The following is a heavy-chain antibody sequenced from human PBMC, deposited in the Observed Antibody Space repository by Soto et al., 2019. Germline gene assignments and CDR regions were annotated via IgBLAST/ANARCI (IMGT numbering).Heavy chain of an antibody. Sequence: QVQLVQSGAEVKKPGSSVKVSCKVSGGTFSNYAISWVRQAPGHGLEWMGGIIPMFTTPNYAQKFEDRVTITADESTNTAYLGLRSLTSDDTAVYYFSRVSLFGDYGDFDFWGQGTLVTVSS. J-gene: IGHJ4*02. V-gene: IGHV1-69*01. CDR1: GGTFSNYA. CDR2: IIPMFTTP. CDR3: SRVSLFGDYGDFDF. D-gene: IGHD4-17*01.